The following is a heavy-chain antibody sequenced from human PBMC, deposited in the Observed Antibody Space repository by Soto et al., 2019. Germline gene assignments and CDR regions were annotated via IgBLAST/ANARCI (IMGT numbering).Heavy chain of an antibody. Sequence: EVLLVQSGGGLVQPGGSLRLSCAASGFSFSSYWMHWFRQAPGKGPVWVSQINLDGTTTNYADSVKGRFTISRDNAENTLYLHMNSLRAEDTAVYYCAKDVSWGQSDYWGQGTLVTVSS. J-gene: IGHJ4*02. V-gene: IGHV3-74*01. CDR3: AKDVSWGQSDY. CDR2: INLDGTTT. D-gene: IGHD3-16*01. CDR1: GFSFSSYW.